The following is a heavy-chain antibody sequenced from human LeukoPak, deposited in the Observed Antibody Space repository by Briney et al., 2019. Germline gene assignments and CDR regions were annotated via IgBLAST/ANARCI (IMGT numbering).Heavy chain of an antibody. CDR3: ARDHYDTTVKYYYYGMDV. CDR1: GYTFTGYY. CDR2: INPNSGGT. V-gene: IGHV1-2*03. D-gene: IGHD4-4*01. Sequence: LEASVKVSCKASGYTFTGYYMHWVRQAPGQGLEWMGWINPNSGGTNYAQKFQGRVTTTRDTSISTAYMELSRLRSDDTAVYYCARDHYDTTVKYYYYGMDVWGQGTTVTVSS. J-gene: IGHJ6*02.